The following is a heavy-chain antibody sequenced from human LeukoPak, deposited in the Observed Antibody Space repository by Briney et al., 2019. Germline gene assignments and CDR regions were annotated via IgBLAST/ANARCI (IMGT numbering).Heavy chain of an antibody. CDR2: IRYDGSNK. Sequence: GGSLRLSCAASGFTFSSYGMHWVRQAPRKGLEWVAFIRYDGSNKYYADSVKGRFTISRDNSKNTLYLQMNSLRAEDTAVYSCAKDPGTMVRGVARAFDIWGQGTMVTVSS. CDR1: GFTFSSYG. V-gene: IGHV3-30*02. J-gene: IGHJ3*02. CDR3: AKDPGTMVRGVARAFDI. D-gene: IGHD3-10*01.